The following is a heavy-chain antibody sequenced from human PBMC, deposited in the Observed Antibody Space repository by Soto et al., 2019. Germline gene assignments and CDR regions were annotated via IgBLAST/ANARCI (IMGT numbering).Heavy chain of an antibody. Sequence: GGSLRLSCAASGFTFSSYWMSWVRQAPGKGLEWVANIKQDGSEKYYVDSVKGRFTISRDNAKNSLYLQMNSLRAEDTAVYYCAREIWSGYYRSPYYYGMDVWSQGTTVTVSS. CDR2: IKQDGSEK. CDR1: GFTFSSYW. J-gene: IGHJ6*02. D-gene: IGHD3-3*01. CDR3: AREIWSGYYRSPYYYGMDV. V-gene: IGHV3-7*05.